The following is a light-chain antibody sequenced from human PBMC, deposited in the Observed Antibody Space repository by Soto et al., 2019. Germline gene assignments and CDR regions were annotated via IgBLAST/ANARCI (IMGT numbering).Light chain of an antibody. CDR1: QSVSSY. CDR2: DAS. J-gene: IGKJ1*01. CDR3: QQRHNSWT. V-gene: IGKV3-11*01. Sequence: EIVLTQSPVTRSLSPGERATLSCRASQSVSSYLAWYQQKPGQAPRLLIYDASNRATGIPARFSGSGSGTDFTLTISSLEPEDFALYYCQQRHNSWTFGQGTKVDIK.